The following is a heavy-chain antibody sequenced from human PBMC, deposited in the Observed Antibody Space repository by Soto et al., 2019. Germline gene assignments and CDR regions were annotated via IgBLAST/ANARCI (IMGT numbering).Heavy chain of an antibody. CDR1: GGSISINNYY. V-gene: IGHV4-39*01. CDR2: FYYTGST. J-gene: IGHJ4*02. CDR3: VRRHYNLFDY. D-gene: IGHD3-10*01. Sequence: PSETLSLTCTVAGGSISINNYYWGWIRQPPGKGLEWIGTFYYTGSTYYNPSLRSRVTISVDTSKNQFSLRLSSVTAADTAVYFCVRRHYNLFDYWGPGTLVTVSS.